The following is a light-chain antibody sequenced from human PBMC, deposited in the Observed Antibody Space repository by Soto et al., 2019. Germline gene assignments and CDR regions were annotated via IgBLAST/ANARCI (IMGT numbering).Light chain of an antibody. J-gene: IGLJ1*01. Sequence: QSVLTQPRSVSGSPGQSVAISCTGTSSDVGGYNYVSWYQQHPGKAPKLMIYDVSKRPSGVPDRFSGSKSGNTASLTISGLQSEDEAEYYCCTYAGGSYVFGTGTKVPVL. CDR3: CTYAGGSYV. CDR1: SSDVGGYNY. CDR2: DVS. V-gene: IGLV2-11*01.